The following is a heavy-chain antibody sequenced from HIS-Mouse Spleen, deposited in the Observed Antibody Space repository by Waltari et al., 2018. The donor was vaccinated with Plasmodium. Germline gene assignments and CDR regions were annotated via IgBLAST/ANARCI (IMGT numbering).Heavy chain of an antibody. CDR3: ARDGAGEDY. CDR2: IYYSGRN. D-gene: IGHD7-27*01. J-gene: IGHJ4*02. V-gene: IGHV4-39*07. CDR1: GGSISSSSYY. Sequence: QLQLQESGPGLVKPSETLSLTCTVSGGSISSSSYYWGWIRQPPGKGLEWIGSIYYSGRNYYNPSLKSRVTISVDTSKNQFALKLSSVTAADTAVYYCARDGAGEDYWGQGTLVTVSS.